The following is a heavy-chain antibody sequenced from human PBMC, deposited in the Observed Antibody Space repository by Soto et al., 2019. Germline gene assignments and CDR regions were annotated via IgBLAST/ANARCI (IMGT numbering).Heavy chain of an antibody. V-gene: IGHV3-74*01. D-gene: IGHD6-19*01. CDR3: ARERAVGGATFDY. Sequence: EVQLVESGGGSVQPGGSLRLSCAASGFSLSSYWMHWVRQVPGKGLVWVSRIQSDGSSTNYAASVKGRFTISKDNAKNPLYLQRDRLRVEDTAVYYCARERAVGGATFDYWGQGTLVTVSS. CDR1: GFSLSSYW. CDR2: IQSDGSST. J-gene: IGHJ4*02.